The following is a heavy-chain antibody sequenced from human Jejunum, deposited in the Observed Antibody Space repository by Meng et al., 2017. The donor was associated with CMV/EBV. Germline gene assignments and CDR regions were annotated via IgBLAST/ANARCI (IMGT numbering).Heavy chain of an antibody. CDR3: AKGYSTSSWTYFDY. CDR1: GFTFSTYA. D-gene: IGHD2-2*01. V-gene: IGHV3-23*01. J-gene: IGHJ4*02. Sequence: ASGFTFSTYAMSWGRQAPGKGLEWVSSISSTVSSTYYADSVKGRFTISRDNSKNTVSVQMNSLRAEDTAVYYCAKGYSTSSWTYFDYWGPGILVTVS. CDR2: ISSTVSST.